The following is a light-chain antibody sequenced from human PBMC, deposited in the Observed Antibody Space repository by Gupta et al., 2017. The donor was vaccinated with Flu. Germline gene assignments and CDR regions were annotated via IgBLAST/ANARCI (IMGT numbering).Light chain of an antibody. CDR2: DAS. CDR1: QSVSRRY. Sequence: VTLSLSPGERATLSCGASQSVSRRYLAWYQQKPGLAPRLLIYDASSRASGIPDRFSGSGSGTDFTLTITRLEPEDFAVYYCQQYGSSPSTFGQGTRLEIK. J-gene: IGKJ5*01. CDR3: QQYGSSPST. V-gene: IGKV3D-20*01.